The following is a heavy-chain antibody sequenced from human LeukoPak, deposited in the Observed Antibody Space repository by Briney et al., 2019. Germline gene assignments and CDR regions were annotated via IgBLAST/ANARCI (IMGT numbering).Heavy chain of an antibody. D-gene: IGHD3-10*01. CDR2: INHSGST. V-gene: IGHV4-34*01. J-gene: IGHJ4*02. CDR1: GGSFSGYY. Sequence: SETLSLTCAAYGGSFSGYYWSWIRQPPGKGLEWIGEINHSGSTNYNPSLKSRVTISVDTSKNQFSLKLSSVTAADTAVYYCARARRTEGQYCYGSGSYYKGFFDYWGQGTLVTVSS. CDR3: ARARRTEGQYCYGSGSYYKGFFDY.